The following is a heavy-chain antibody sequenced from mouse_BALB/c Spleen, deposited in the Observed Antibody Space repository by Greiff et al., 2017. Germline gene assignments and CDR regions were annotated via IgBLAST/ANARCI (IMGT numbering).Heavy chain of an antibody. CDR3: ARFSTTAFDY. Sequence: DVMLVESGGGLVKPGGSLKLSCAASGFTFSSYAMSWVRQSPEKRLEWVAEISSGGSYTYYPDTVTGRFTISRDNAKNTLYLEMSSLRSEDTAMYYCARFSTTAFDYWGQGTTLTVSS. J-gene: IGHJ2*01. D-gene: IGHD1-2*01. CDR2: ISSGGSYT. CDR1: GFTFSSYA. V-gene: IGHV5-9-4*01.